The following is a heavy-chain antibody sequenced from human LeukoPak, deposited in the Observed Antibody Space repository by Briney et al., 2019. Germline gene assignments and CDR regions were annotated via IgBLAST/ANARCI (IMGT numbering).Heavy chain of an antibody. D-gene: IGHD1-26*01. Sequence: GGSLRLSCAPSGFTVNTDHMSWVRQAPGKGLEWVAISYSEEWVPISSGGGSSQYAESVKGRFTISRDNSRSTLSLQMNSLRAEDTALYYCARVWELSFDHWGQGTLVTVYS. CDR3: ARVWELSFDH. CDR2: SYSEEWVPISSGGGSS. J-gene: IGHJ4*02. CDR1: GFTVNTDH. V-gene: IGHV3-53*01.